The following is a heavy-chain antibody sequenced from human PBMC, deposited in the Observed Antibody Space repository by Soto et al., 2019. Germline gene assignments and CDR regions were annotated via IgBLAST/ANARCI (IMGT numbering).Heavy chain of an antibody. CDR1: GFTFSSYA. CDR3: AKDRVTGTTEYFDY. Sequence: EVQLLESGGGLVQPGGSLRLSCAASGFTFSSYAMSWVRQAPGKGLEWVSAISGSGGSTYYADSVKCRFTISRYNSKNMLYLQINSLRAEDTAVYYCAKDRVTGTTEYFDYWGQGTLVTVSS. J-gene: IGHJ4*02. D-gene: IGHD1-7*01. CDR2: ISGSGGST. V-gene: IGHV3-23*01.